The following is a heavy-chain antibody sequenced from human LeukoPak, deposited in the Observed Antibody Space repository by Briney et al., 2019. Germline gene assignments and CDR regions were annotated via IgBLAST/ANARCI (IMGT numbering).Heavy chain of an antibody. J-gene: IGHJ4*02. CDR3: ARGDYESHGYQTR. V-gene: IGHV7-4-1*02. D-gene: IGHD3-22*01. CDR1: GYIFTSYV. CDR2: INTNTGNP. Sequence: EASVKVSCQASGYIFTSYVLHWVRQAPGQGLEWVGWINTNTGNPTYAQGFTGRFVFSLDTSVSTAYPQISSLKADDTAMYYCARGDYESHGYQTRWGQGTLVTVSS.